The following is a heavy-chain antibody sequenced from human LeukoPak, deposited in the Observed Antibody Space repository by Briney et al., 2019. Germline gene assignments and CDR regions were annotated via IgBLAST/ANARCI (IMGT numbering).Heavy chain of an antibody. CDR2: IIPIFGTA. D-gene: IGHD2-15*01. CDR1: GGTFSGYA. CDR3: ASVGYCSGGSCYSVLGVFDY. V-gene: IGHV1-69*05. J-gene: IGHJ4*02. Sequence: SVKVSCKASGGTFSGYAISWVRQAPGQGLEWMGRIIPIFGTANYAQKFQGRVTITTDESTSTAYMELSSLRSEETAVYYCASVGYCSGGSCYSVLGVFDYWGQGTLVTLSS.